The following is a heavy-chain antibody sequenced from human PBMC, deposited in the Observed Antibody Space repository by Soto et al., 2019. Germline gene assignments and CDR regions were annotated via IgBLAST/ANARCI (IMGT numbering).Heavy chain of an antibody. J-gene: IGHJ4*02. D-gene: IGHD3-22*01. CDR3: ARDRYDSSGYYHFDY. V-gene: IGHV3-21*01. CDR2: ISSSSSYI. CDR1: GFTFSSYS. Sequence: GGSLRLSCAASGFTFSSYSMNWVRQAPGKGLEWVSSISSSSSYIYYADSVKGRFTISRDNAKNSLYLQMNSLRAEDTAVYYCARDRYDSSGYYHFDYWGQGTLVTSPQ.